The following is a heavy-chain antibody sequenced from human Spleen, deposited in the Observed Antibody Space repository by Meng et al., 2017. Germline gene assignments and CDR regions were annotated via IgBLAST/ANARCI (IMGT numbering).Heavy chain of an antibody. V-gene: IGHV1-46*01. J-gene: IGHJ5*02. CDR3: ARDSGFRFSGLYCSSTSCPGGWFDP. CDR1: GYTFTSYY. D-gene: IGHD2-2*01. CDR2: INPSGGST. Sequence: ASVKVSCKASGYTFTSYYMHWVRQAPGQGLEWMGIINPSGGSTSYAQKFQGRVTMTRDTSTSTVYMELSSLRSEDTAVYYCARDSGFRFSGLYCSSTSCPGGWFDPWGQGTLVTVSS.